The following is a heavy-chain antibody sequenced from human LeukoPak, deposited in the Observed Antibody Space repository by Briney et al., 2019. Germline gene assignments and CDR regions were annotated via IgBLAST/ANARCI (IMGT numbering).Heavy chain of an antibody. CDR1: GYTFTSYA. CDR2: INTNTGNP. D-gene: IGHD2-2*03. CDR3: AREISPRDGYCSSTSCSYLFDY. V-gene: IGHV7-4-1*02. J-gene: IGHJ4*02. Sequence: EASVKVSCKASGYTFTSYAMNWVRQAPGQGLERMGWINTNTGNPTYAQGFTGRFVLSLDTSVSTAYLQISSLKAEDTAVYYCAREISPRDGYCSSTSCSYLFDYWGQGTLVTVSS.